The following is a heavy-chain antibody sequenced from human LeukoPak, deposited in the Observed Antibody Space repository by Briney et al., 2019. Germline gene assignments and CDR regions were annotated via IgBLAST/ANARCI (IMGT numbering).Heavy chain of an antibody. V-gene: IGHV3-48*01. CDR2: ISSSSSTI. Sequence: GRSLRLSCAASGFTFSSHSMNWVRHAPGMGLELVSYISSSSSTIYYADSVKGRFTISRDNAKNSLYLQMNSLRAEDTAVYYCARGAYYYEDWGQGTLVTVSS. CDR3: ARGAYYYED. J-gene: IGHJ4*02. D-gene: IGHD3-22*01. CDR1: GFTFSSHS.